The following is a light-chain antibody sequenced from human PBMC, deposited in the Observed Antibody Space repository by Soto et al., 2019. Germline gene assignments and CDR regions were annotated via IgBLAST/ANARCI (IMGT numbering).Light chain of an antibody. V-gene: IGKV3-15*01. CDR1: QSVSSN. Sequence: EIVMTQSPATLSVSPGERATLSCRASQSVSSNLAWYQQKPGQPPRLVIYGASTRATGVPARFSGSGSGTEFTLTISSLQSEDFAVYYCQKYNDWPPITVGHGTRLEMK. CDR2: GAS. CDR3: QKYNDWPPIT. J-gene: IGKJ5*01.